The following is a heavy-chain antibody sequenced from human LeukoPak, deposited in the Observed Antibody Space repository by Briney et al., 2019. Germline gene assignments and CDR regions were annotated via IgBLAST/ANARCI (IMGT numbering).Heavy chain of an antibody. CDR3: ATNKASSGYYYSFFDY. CDR1: GGSFSGYY. D-gene: IGHD3-22*01. Sequence: SETLSLTCAVYGGSFSGYYWSWIRQPPGKGLEWIGEINHSGSTNYNPSLESRVTISVDTSKNQFSLKLSSVTAADTAVYYCATNKASSGYYYSFFDYWGQGTLVTVSS. V-gene: IGHV4-34*01. CDR2: INHSGST. J-gene: IGHJ4*02.